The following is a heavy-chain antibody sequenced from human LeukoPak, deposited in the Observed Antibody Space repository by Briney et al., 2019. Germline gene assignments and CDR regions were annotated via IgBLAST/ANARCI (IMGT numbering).Heavy chain of an antibody. V-gene: IGHV3-23*01. Sequence: PGGSLRLSCAASGFTFSSYAMSWVRQAPGKGLEWVSGISVSGGSTYYADSVKGRFTISRDNSENTLYLQMNSLRAEDTAVYHCAKAAGYCSGGSCYDHWGQGTLVTVSS. CDR3: AKAAGYCSGGSCYDH. CDR2: ISVSGGST. D-gene: IGHD2-15*01. CDR1: GFTFSSYA. J-gene: IGHJ4*02.